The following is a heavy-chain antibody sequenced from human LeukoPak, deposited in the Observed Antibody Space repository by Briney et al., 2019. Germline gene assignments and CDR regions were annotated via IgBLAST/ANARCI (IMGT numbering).Heavy chain of an antibody. J-gene: IGHJ4*02. Sequence: GGSLRLSCAASGFTFSSYAIHWVRQAPGKGLEWVAVISFDGSNKIYAGSVKGRFTISRDDSKNTLYLQMNSLRAEDTAVYYCAKLLVEWELLPDFDYWGQGTLVTVSS. CDR1: GFTFSSYA. D-gene: IGHD1-26*01. CDR2: ISFDGSNK. V-gene: IGHV3-30-3*02. CDR3: AKLLVEWELLPDFDY.